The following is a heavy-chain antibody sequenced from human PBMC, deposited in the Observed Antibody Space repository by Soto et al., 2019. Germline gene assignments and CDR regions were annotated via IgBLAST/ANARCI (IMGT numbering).Heavy chain of an antibody. Sequence: QVQLVESGGGVVQPGRSLRLSCAASGFTFSSYGMHWVRQAPGKGLEWVAVISYDGSNKYYADSVKGRFTISRDNSKNTLYLQMNSLRAEDTAVYYSAKDGDLGSSWFDYCGHGTLVTVSS. J-gene: IGHJ4*01. V-gene: IGHV3-30*18. D-gene: IGHD6-13*01. CDR3: AKDGDLGSSWFDY. CDR2: ISYDGSNK. CDR1: GFTFSSYG.